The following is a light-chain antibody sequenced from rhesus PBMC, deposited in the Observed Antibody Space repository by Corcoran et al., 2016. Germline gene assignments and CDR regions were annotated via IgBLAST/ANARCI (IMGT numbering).Light chain of an antibody. Sequence: DIQMTQSPSSLSASVGDTVTITCRASQGIRDSSAWYQQKPGKAPKPLIHDASNWERGVPARLSGSGSGADFTLTISSLQPADFAIYYCPPHHSYPPTFGGGTKVEIK. J-gene: IGKJ4*01. CDR2: DAS. CDR3: PPHHSYPPT. V-gene: IGKV1S14*01. CDR1: QGIRDS.